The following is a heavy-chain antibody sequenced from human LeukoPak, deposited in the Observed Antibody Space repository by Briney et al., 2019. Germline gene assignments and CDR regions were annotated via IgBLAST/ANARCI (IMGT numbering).Heavy chain of an antibody. V-gene: IGHV4-4*07. CDR2: IYSSGST. D-gene: IGHD3-22*01. CDR1: GGCISNYF. Sequence: SETLSLTCTVSGGCISNYFWSWIRQPAGKGLEWIGRIYSSGSTNYHPSLKSRVTMSVDTSRSQFSLKLSSVTAADTAVYYCARGVYYDSSGYYLHFDYWGQGTLVTVSS. CDR3: ARGVYYDSSGYYLHFDY. J-gene: IGHJ4*02.